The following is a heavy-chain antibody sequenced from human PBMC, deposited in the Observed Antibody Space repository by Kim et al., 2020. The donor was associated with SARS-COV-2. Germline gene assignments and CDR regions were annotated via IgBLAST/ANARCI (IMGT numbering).Heavy chain of an antibody. Sequence: GGSLRLSCAASGFTFSSYSMNWVRQAPGKGLEWVSSISSSSSYIYYADSVKGRFTISRDNAKNSLYLQMNSLRAEDTAVYYCARDPRLGNYDILTGFPRAYYYGMDVWGQGTTVTVSS. CDR2: ISSSSSYI. CDR3: ARDPRLGNYDILTGFPRAYYYGMDV. V-gene: IGHV3-21*01. CDR1: GFTFSSYS. J-gene: IGHJ6*02. D-gene: IGHD3-9*01.